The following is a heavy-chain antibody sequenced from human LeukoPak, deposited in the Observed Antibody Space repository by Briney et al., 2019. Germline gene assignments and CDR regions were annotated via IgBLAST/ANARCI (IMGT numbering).Heavy chain of an antibody. J-gene: IGHJ4*02. V-gene: IGHV3-23*01. CDR3: ARGRYYDNSVYYYFDY. Sequence: GGSLRLSXAASGFTFSSYAMSWVRQAPGMGLAWVSAISGSGGSTYYADSVKGRFTISRDTSKNTLYLQMNSQRAEDTAVYYCARGRYYDNSVYYYFDYWGQGTLVTASS. D-gene: IGHD3-22*01. CDR1: GFTFSSYA. CDR2: ISGSGGST.